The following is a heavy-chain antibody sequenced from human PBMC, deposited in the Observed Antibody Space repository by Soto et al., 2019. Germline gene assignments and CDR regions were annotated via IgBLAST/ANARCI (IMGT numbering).Heavy chain of an antibody. CDR1: SDSISRSHW. J-gene: IGHJ6*03. CDR2: IYYSGSV. CDR3: ARGSFVTQHYYYHMDV. V-gene: IGHV4-4*02. D-gene: IGHD2-21*02. Sequence: SETLSLTCAVSSDSISRSHWLTWVRQSPGEGLECLQSIYYSGSVYSSTSLRSRISISMDKSNNQFSINLSSVSAADTAVYYCARGSFVTQHYYYHMDVWGKGTPVTVSS.